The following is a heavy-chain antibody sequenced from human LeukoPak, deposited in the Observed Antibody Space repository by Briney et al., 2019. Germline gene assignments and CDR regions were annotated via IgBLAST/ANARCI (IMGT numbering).Heavy chain of an antibody. CDR2: IYHSGST. J-gene: IGHJ3*02. CDR3: ARQMVRGVLDAFDI. Sequence: SETLSLTCTVSGYSISSGYYWGWIRQPPGKGLEWIGSIYHSGSTYYNPSLKSRVTISVDTSKNQFSLELSSVTAADTAVYYCARQMVRGVLDAFDIWGQGTMVTVSS. D-gene: IGHD3-10*01. CDR1: GYSISSGYY. V-gene: IGHV4-38-2*02.